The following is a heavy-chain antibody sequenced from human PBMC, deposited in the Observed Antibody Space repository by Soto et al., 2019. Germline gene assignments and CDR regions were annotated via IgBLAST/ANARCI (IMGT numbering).Heavy chain of an antibody. CDR3: ARADSGYDSIWFDP. V-gene: IGHV4-59*08. Sequence: SETLSLTCTVSGCSISSYYWSWIRQPPGKGLEWIGYIYYSGSTNYNPSLKSRVTISVDTSKNQFSLKLSSVTAADTAVYYCARADSGYDSIWFDPWGQGTWVTVAS. CDR1: GCSISSYY. D-gene: IGHD5-12*01. CDR2: IYYSGST. J-gene: IGHJ5*02.